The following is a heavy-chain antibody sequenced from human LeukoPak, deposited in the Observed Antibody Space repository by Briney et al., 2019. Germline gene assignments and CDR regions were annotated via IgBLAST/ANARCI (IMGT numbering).Heavy chain of an antibody. CDR2: IIPIFGTA. V-gene: IGHV1-69*05. J-gene: IGHJ4*02. CDR3: AGDRYSYGTEEAYFDY. D-gene: IGHD5-18*01. CDR1: GGNFSSYA. Sequence: ASVKVSCKASGGNFSSYAISWVRQAPGQGLEWMGGIIPIFGTANYAQKLQGGVTITTDESTSTAYMELSSLRSEDTAVYYCAGDRYSYGTEEAYFDYWGQGTLVTVSS.